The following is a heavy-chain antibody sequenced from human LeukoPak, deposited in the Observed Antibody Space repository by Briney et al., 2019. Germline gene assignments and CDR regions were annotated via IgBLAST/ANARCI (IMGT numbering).Heavy chain of an antibody. J-gene: IGHJ6*03. Sequence: GESLKISCKGSGYSFTSYWIGWVRQMPGKGLEWMAIIYPGDSDTRYSPSFHGQVTISVDKSISTAYLQWSSLKASDTAMYYCARHETKYHYYYMDVWGKGTTVTISS. V-gene: IGHV5-51*01. D-gene: IGHD1-14*01. CDR2: IYPGDSDT. CDR1: GYSFTSYW. CDR3: ARHETKYHYYYMDV.